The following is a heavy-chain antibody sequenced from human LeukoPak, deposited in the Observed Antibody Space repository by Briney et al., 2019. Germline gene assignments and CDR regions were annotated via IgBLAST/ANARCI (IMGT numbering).Heavy chain of an antibody. CDR3: AKDQHEYGVMAF. Sequence: GRSLRLSCAASGFTFSSYGMSWVRQAPGKGLEWVSAISGSGGSTYYADSVKGRFTISRDNSKNTLYLQMNSLRAEDTAVYYCAKDQHEYGVMAFWGQGTLVTVSS. CDR2: ISGSGGST. D-gene: IGHD3-16*01. V-gene: IGHV3-23*01. J-gene: IGHJ4*02. CDR1: GFTFSSYG.